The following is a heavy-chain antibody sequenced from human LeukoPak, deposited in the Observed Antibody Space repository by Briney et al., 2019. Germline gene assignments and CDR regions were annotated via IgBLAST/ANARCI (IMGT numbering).Heavy chain of an antibody. CDR1: GGSISSYY. CDR3: ARLGRFSPADYYYYYMDV. V-gene: IGHV4-59*01. J-gene: IGHJ6*03. Sequence: PSETLSLTCTVSGGSISSYYWSWIRQPPGKGLEWIAYIYYSGSTNYNPSLESRVAISVDTSKNQFSLGLSSVTAADTAVYYCARLGRFSPADYYYYYMDVWGKGTTVTVSS. D-gene: IGHD3-3*01. CDR2: IYYSGST.